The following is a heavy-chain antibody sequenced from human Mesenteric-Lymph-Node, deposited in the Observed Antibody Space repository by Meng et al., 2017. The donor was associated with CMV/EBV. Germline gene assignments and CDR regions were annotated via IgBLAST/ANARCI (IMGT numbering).Heavy chain of an antibody. V-gene: IGHV3-9*01. CDR3: AKDPSRFLEWVSYGMDV. D-gene: IGHD3-3*01. CDR2: ISWNSGNI. CDR1: GFTFEDYA. Sequence: SLKISCAASGFTFEDYAMHWVRQAPGKGLEWVSGISWNSGNIDYADSVKGRFTISRDNAKNSLYLQMNSLRVDDTALYYCAKDPSRFLEWVSYGMDVWGQGTTVTVSS. J-gene: IGHJ6*02.